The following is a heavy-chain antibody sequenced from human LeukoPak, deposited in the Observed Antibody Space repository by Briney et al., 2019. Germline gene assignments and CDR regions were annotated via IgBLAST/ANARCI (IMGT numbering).Heavy chain of an antibody. CDR3: ARENSITMIVVHRAWFDP. D-gene: IGHD3-22*01. V-gene: IGHV1-2*02. J-gene: IGHJ5*02. CDR2: INPNSGGT. Sequence: ASVKVSCKASGYTFTGYYMHWVRQAPGQGLEWMGWINPNSGGTNYAQKLQGRVTMTTDTSTSTAYMELRSLRSDDTAVYYCARENSITMIVVHRAWFDPWGQGTLVTVSS. CDR1: GYTFTGYY.